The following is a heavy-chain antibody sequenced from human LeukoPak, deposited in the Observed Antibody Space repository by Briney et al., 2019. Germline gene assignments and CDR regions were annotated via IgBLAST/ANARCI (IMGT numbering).Heavy chain of an antibody. D-gene: IGHD4-23*01. J-gene: IGHJ4*02. CDR2: ISSSSSYI. V-gene: IGHV3-21*01. CDR1: GFTFSSYS. CDR3: ARDRGGYFDY. Sequence: GGSLRLSCAASGFTFSSYSMNWVRQAPGKGLEWVSSISSSSSYIYYADSVKGRFTISRDNAKDSLYLQMNSLRAEDTAVYYCARDRGGYFDYWAREPWSPSPQ.